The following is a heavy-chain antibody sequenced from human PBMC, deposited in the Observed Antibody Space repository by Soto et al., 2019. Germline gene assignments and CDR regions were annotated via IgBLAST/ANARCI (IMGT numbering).Heavy chain of an antibody. J-gene: IGHJ4*02. Sequence: QVQLVQSGAEVKKPGSSVKVSCKASGGTFSGYAISWVRQAPGQGLEWMGGIIPIFGTANYAQKFQGRVTITADESTSTAYMELSSLRSEDTAVYYCARAHDYGDYDVGYAYYFDYWGQGTLVTVSS. D-gene: IGHD4-17*01. CDR3: ARAHDYGDYDVGYAYYFDY. CDR2: IIPIFGTA. V-gene: IGHV1-69*12. CDR1: GGTFSGYA.